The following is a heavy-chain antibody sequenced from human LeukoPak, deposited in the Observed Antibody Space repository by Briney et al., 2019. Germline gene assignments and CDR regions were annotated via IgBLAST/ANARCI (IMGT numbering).Heavy chain of an antibody. Sequence: GGSLRLSCVASGFTFSDYSMNWVRQAPGKGLEWVSYISKNGNTIYYADSVKGRFTISRDNAKKSLYLQMNNLRAEDTAVYYCARRDCDSIKCRGSNWFDPWGQGTLVSVSS. J-gene: IGHJ5*02. V-gene: IGHV3-48*01. D-gene: IGHD3-22*01. CDR1: GFTFSDYS. CDR2: ISKNGNTI. CDR3: ARRDCDSIKCRGSNWFDP.